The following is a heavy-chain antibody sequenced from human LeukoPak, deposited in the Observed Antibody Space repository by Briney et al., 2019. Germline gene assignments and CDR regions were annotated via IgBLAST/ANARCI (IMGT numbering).Heavy chain of an antibody. CDR2: ISSSASYI. J-gene: IGHJ4*02. CDR3: ARGLGIAVVGTFNY. V-gene: IGHV3-21*01. Sequence: GGCLRLSCAASGFTFSGYSMNWVRQAPGKGLEWVSSISSSASYIYYADSVKGRFTISRDNAKNSLYLQMNSLRAEDTAVYYCARGLGIAVVGTFNYWGQGTLVTASS. D-gene: IGHD6-19*01. CDR1: GFTFSGYS.